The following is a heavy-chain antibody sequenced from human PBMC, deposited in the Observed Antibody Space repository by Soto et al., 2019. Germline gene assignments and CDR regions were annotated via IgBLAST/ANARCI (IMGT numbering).Heavy chain of an antibody. V-gene: IGHV1-3*01. CDR3: ARDPREGIVATMYYMDV. CDR1: GYTFTSYA. D-gene: IGHD5-12*01. J-gene: IGHJ6*03. Sequence: ASVKVSCKASGYTFTSYAMHWVLQAPGQRLEWMGWINAGNGNTKYSQKFQGRVTITRDTSASTAYMELSSLRSEDTAVYYCARDPREGIVATMYYMDVWGKGTTVTVSS. CDR2: INAGNGNT.